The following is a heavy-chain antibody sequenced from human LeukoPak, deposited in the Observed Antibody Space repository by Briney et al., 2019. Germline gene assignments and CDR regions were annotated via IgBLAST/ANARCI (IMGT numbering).Heavy chain of an antibody. CDR1: GYSFTSYW. J-gene: IGHJ5*02. Sequence: GESLKISCKGSGYSFTSYWIGWVRQMPGKGLEWMGIIYPGDSDTRYSPSFQGQVTISADKSISTAYLQWSSLKASDTAMYYCARSLTTVIFEYNWFDPWGQGTLVTVSS. CDR2: IYPGDSDT. V-gene: IGHV5-51*01. CDR3: ARSLTTVIFEYNWFDP. D-gene: IGHD4-11*01.